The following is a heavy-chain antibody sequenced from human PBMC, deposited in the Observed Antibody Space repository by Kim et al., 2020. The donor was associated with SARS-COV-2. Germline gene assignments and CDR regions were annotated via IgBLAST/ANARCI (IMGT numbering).Heavy chain of an antibody. CDR3: ARDLGKGATSRYGMDV. CDR1: GGSISSGGYY. V-gene: IGHV4-31*03. D-gene: IGHD1-26*01. CDR2: ISYSGST. Sequence: SETLSLTCTVSGGSISSGGYYWSWIRQHPGKGLEWIGYISYSGSTYYNPSLKSRVTISVDTSKNQFSLKLSSVTAADTAVYYCARDLGKGATSRYGMDVWGQGTTVTVSS. J-gene: IGHJ6*02.